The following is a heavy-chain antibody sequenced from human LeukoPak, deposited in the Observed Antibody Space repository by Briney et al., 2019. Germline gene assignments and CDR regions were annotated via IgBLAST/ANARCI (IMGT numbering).Heavy chain of an antibody. CDR2: FYSSVT. D-gene: IGHD1-1*01. J-gene: IGHJ5*02. Sequence: PPETLSLTCTVSGDSLSSSRYYWGWICKPPGRGLEWIAGFYSSVTYYNPSRKSRVPIPEDTSKNQFSLRLTSVTAADTAVYYCARTAGEVMGSGTTCWFDPWGQGTLVTVSS. CDR1: GDSLSSSRYY. V-gene: IGHV4-39*07. CDR3: ARTAGEVMGSGTTCWFDP.